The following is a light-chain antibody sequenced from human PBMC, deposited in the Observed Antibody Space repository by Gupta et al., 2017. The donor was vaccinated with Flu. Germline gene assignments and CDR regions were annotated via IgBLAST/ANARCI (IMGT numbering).Light chain of an antibody. CDR1: SGDIVSAI. CDR3: QSYDGATWV. J-gene: IGLJ3*02. V-gene: IGLV6-57*01. Sequence: SGDIVSAIVQWLQQRPDRPPTPVVYQNDLRPSGVPARFSGSVDTSSNSASLVISGLMTEDEADYYCQSYDGATWVFGGGTKVTVL. CDR2: QND.